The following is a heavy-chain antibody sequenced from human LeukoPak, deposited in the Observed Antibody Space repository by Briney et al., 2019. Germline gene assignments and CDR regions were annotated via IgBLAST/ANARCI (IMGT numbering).Heavy chain of an antibody. CDR2: INHSGST. Sequence: SETLPLTCAVYGGSFSGYYWSWIRQPPGKGLEWIGEINHSGSTNYNPSLKSRVTISVDTSKNQFSLKLSSVTAADTAVYYCARVNSGYDFDYWGQGTLVTVSS. V-gene: IGHV4-34*01. J-gene: IGHJ4*02. CDR3: ARVNSGYDFDY. D-gene: IGHD5-12*01. CDR1: GGSFSGYY.